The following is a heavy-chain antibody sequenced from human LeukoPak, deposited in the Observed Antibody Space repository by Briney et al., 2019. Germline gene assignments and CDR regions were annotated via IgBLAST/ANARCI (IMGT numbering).Heavy chain of an antibody. V-gene: IGHV3-48*01. D-gene: IGHD2-2*01. J-gene: IGHJ6*02. CDR3: ARENCSSTSCYLPYYYGMDV. CDR1: GFTFSSYS. Sequence: GGSLRLSCAASGFTFSSYSMNWVRQAPGKGLEWVSSISSSSSTIYYADSVKGRFTISRDNAKNSLYLQMNSLRAEDTAVYYCARENCSSTSCYLPYYYGMDVWGQGTTVTVSS. CDR2: ISSSSSTI.